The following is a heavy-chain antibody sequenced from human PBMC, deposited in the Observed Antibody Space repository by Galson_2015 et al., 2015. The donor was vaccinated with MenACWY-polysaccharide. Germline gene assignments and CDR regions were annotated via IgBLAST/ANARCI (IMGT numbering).Heavy chain of an antibody. Sequence: SLRLSCAVSGTSFRSYAMHWVRQAPGKGLEWVAVVSYDGNSQKYAEAVKGRFTISRDNSKKTVYLQMNNLRPEDTAIYSCARDGCSSTNCHDYYNYYMDVWGRGTTVIVSS. CDR3: ARDGCSSTNCHDYYNYYMDV. D-gene: IGHD2-2*01. V-gene: IGHV3-30*04. CDR2: VSYDGNSQ. J-gene: IGHJ6*03. CDR1: GTSFRSYA.